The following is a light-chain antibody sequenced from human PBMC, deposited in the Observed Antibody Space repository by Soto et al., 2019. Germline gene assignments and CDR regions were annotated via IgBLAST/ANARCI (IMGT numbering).Light chain of an antibody. Sequence: EIVMTQSPGTLSVSPGERATLSCRASQSVGRNLAWYQQKPGQAPRLLIYGASTRATGIPARFSGSGSGTEFTLTISSLQSEDFAVYYCQQYNNWPPWTFGQGTKVEIK. CDR3: QQYNNWPPWT. J-gene: IGKJ1*01. CDR1: QSVGRN. CDR2: GAS. V-gene: IGKV3-15*01.